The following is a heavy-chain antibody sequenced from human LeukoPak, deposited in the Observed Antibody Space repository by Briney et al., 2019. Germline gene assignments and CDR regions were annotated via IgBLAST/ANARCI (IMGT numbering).Heavy chain of an antibody. D-gene: IGHD4-11*01. V-gene: IGHV5-51*01. Sequence: GESLKISCKGSGYSFTSYWIGWVRQMPGKGLERMGIIYPGESDTKYSPSFQGQVSISADKSISTAYLQWGSLKASDTAMYYCARTHSNYMIDYWGQGTLVTVSS. CDR2: IYPGESDT. J-gene: IGHJ4*02. CDR3: ARTHSNYMIDY. CDR1: GYSFTSYW.